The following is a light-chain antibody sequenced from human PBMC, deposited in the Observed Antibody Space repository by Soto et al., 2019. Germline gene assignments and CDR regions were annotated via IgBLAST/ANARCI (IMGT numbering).Light chain of an antibody. V-gene: IGLV1-44*01. CDR3: AAWDDSLDGYV. CDR1: NSNIGSNT. CDR2: TND. Sequence: SVLTQPPSASGTPGQRVTISCSGSNSNIGSNTVNWYQQFPGTAPKLLIYTNDQRPSGVPDRFSGSKSGTSASLAISGLQSEDEADYYCAAWDDSLDGYVFGAGTKSPS. J-gene: IGLJ1*01.